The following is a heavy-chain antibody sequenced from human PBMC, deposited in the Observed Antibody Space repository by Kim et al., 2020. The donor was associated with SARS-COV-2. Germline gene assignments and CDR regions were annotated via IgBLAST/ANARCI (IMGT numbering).Heavy chain of an antibody. Sequence: GGSLRLSCAASGFTFSSYGMHWVRQAPGKGLEWVAVISYDGSNKYYADSVKGRFTISRDNSKNTLYLQMNSLRAEDTAVYYCAKRGGGTGFDPWGQGTLVTVSS. D-gene: IGHD3-16*01. J-gene: IGHJ5*02. CDR2: ISYDGSNK. CDR1: GFTFSSYG. CDR3: AKRGGGTGFDP. V-gene: IGHV3-30*18.